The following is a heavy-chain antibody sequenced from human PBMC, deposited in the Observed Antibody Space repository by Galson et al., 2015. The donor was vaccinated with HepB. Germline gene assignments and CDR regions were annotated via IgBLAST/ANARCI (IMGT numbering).Heavy chain of an antibody. J-gene: IGHJ5*02. D-gene: IGHD6-13*01. CDR3: ARHAGPFNWFDP. V-gene: IGHV4-59*08. CDR2: ISDSGSS. CDR1: GGSISPSF. Sequence: TLSLTCTVSGGSISPSFWSWIRQTPGKGLEWIAYISDSGSSNYNPSLNSRVTISVDTSKNQFSLNLISVTAADTAVYYCARHAGPFNWFDPWGQGTLVTVSS.